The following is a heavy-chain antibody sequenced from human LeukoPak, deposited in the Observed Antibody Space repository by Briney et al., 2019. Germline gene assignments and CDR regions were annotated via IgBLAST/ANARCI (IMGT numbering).Heavy chain of an antibody. CDR2: IYYSGST. V-gene: IGHV4-59*01. CDR3: ARDLGPPFSMVRGVIGLDY. CDR1: GGSISSYY. D-gene: IGHD3-10*01. Sequence: SETLSLTCTVSGGSISSYYWSWIRQLPGKGLEWIGYIYYSGSTNYNPSLKSRVTISVDTSKNQFSLKLSSVTAADTAVYYCARDLGPPFSMVRGVIGLDYWGQGTLVTVSS. J-gene: IGHJ4*02.